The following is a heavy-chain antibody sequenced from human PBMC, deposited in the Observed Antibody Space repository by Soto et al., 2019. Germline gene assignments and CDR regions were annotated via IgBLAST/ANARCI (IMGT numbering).Heavy chain of an antibody. CDR1: GYSFTSYW. Sequence: EVQLVQSGAEVKKPGESLKISCKGSGYSFTSYWIAWVRQMPGRGLEWMGILYPGDSRTRYSPSFEGQVTISADKSISTAYLQWSSLKASDTAMYYCVRDLAYVGNSDSFDPWGQGTLVTVSS. CDR3: VRDLAYVGNSDSFDP. J-gene: IGHJ5*02. D-gene: IGHD3-10*02. CDR2: LYPGDSRT. V-gene: IGHV5-51*01.